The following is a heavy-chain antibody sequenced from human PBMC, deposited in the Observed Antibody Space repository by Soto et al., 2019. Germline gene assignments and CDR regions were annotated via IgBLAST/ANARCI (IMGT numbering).Heavy chain of an antibody. Sequence: SETLSLTCAVSGDSISDSYWWSWVRQPPGKGLEWIGEIFHSGSTNYSPSLKSRVTISVDKSQNHFSLNLSFVTAADTAVYYCARERYFDNSGYLDSWGQGTLVTVSS. CDR2: IFHSGST. D-gene: IGHD3-22*01. J-gene: IGHJ4*02. CDR3: ARERYFDNSGYLDS. V-gene: IGHV4-4*02. CDR1: GDSISDSYW.